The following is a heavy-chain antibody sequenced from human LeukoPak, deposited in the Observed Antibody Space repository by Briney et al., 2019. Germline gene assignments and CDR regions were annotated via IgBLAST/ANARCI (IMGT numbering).Heavy chain of an antibody. D-gene: IGHD3-22*01. J-gene: IGHJ4*02. CDR2: IYYSGST. CDR1: GGSLNNHY. V-gene: IGHV4-59*11. CDR3: ARAVKYYYDRSDEYFDY. Sequence: SETLSLTCNVSGGSLNNHYWSWIRQPPGKGLEWIGYIYYSGSTNYNPSLKSRVTISVDTSKNQFSLKLRSVTAADTAVYYCARAVKYYYDRSDEYFDYWGQGTLVTVSS.